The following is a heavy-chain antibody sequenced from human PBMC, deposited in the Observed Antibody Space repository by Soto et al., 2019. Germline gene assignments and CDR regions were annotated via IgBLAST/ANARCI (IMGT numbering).Heavy chain of an antibody. J-gene: IGHJ4*02. CDR1: GFSFSDHY. CDR2: IRNKADSYTT. CDR3: AREAPGHDS. V-gene: IGHV3-72*01. Sequence: HPGGSLRLSCAASGFSFSDHYMDWVHQAPGKGLEWVGRIRNKADSYTTEYAASVKGRFTISRDDSKNSLYLQMSSLKTDDTAVYYCAREAPGHDSWGQGT.